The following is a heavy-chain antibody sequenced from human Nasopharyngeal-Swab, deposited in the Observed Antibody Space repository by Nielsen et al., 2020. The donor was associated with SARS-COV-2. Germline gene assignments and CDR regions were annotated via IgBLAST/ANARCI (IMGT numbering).Heavy chain of an antibody. J-gene: IGHJ4*02. CDR3: ARDPPRVPGFDY. D-gene: IGHD2-2*01. V-gene: IGHV3-7*01. Sequence: WIRQPPGKGLEWVANIKRDGSEKYYVDSVKGRFTISRDNAKNSLYLQMNSLRAEDTAVYYCARDPPRVPGFDYWGQGTLVTVSS. CDR2: IKRDGSEK.